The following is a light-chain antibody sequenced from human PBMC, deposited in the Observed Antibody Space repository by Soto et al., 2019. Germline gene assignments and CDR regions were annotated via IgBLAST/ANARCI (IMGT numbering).Light chain of an antibody. CDR1: QGISSY. J-gene: IGKJ1*01. CDR3: QQYADRTLT. Sequence: AIRVTQSQSSLSASTGDRDTITGRASQGISSYLAWYQQKPGKAPKLLIYDASNLETGVPSRFSGTGSGADFSFTINTLQPDETATYYCQQYADRTLTFGQGTKVDIK. CDR2: DAS. V-gene: IGKV1-8*01.